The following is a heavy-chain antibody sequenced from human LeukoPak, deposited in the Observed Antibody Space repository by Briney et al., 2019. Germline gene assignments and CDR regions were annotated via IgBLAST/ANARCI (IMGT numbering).Heavy chain of an antibody. D-gene: IGHD1-1*01. CDR1: GYTFTGYY. CDR3: ARDPSAGTTYNYFDY. V-gene: IGHV1-2*02. CDR2: INRNSGGT. Sequence: ASVKVSCKASGYTFTGYYMHWVRQAPGQGLEWMGWINRNSGGTNYAQKFQGRVTMTTDTSISTAYMGLSRLRSDDTAVYYCARDPSAGTTYNYFDYWGQGTLVTVSS. J-gene: IGHJ4*02.